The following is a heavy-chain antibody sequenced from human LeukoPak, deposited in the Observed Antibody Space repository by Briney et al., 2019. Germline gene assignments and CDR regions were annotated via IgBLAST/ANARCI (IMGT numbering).Heavy chain of an antibody. J-gene: IGHJ4*02. CDR1: GFTLTSYT. CDR3: ARKFYYGSGNYYSLFDK. CDR2: ISASGNFT. V-gene: IGHV3-23*01. Sequence: PGGSLRLSCAASGFTLTSYTMGWVRQAPGKGLEWVSSISASGNFTNYADSVKGRFTTSGDTSKNTLFLQMNSLSAEDTAVYYCARKFYYGSGNYYSLFDKWGQGTLVTVSS. D-gene: IGHD3-10*01.